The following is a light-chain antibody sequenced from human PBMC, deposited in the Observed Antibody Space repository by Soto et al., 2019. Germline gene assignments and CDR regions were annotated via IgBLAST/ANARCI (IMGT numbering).Light chain of an antibody. CDR3: QSYDSSLSGYV. Sequence: QPVLTQPPSVSGAPGQRVTISCTGSSSNIGATYDVHWYQQFPGTAPKLLIYANTNRPSGVPDRFSGSKSGTSASLAITGLQADDEADYYCQSYDSSLSGYVFGTGTQLTVL. V-gene: IGLV1-40*01. J-gene: IGLJ1*01. CDR2: ANT. CDR1: SSNIGATYD.